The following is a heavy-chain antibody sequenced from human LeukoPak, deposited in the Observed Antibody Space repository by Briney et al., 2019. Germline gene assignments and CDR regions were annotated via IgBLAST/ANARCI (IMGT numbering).Heavy chain of an antibody. V-gene: IGHV3-64*01. D-gene: IGHD3-22*01. CDR1: GFTFSSYA. J-gene: IGHJ4*02. CDR2: ISSNGGST. Sequence: GGSLRLSCAASGFTFSSYAMHWVRQAPGKGLEYVSAISSNGGSTYYANSVKGRFTISRDNSKNTLYLQMGGLRAEDMAVYYCARGTGVSSGIDYWGQGTLVTVSS. CDR3: ARGTGVSSGIDY.